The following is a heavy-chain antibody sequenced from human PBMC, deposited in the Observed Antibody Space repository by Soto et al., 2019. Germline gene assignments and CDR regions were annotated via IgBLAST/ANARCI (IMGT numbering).Heavy chain of an antibody. CDR1: GFTFNNNA. CDR2: ISGSGDIT. V-gene: IGHV3-23*01. Sequence: GGCLRLSCAASGFTFNNNAMTWVRQPPGKGLAWVSAISGSGDITFYADSVRGRFTISRDNSKSTLYLQMNSLRAEDTAVYFCANDLRAPAAKNFDYWGQGTLVAVSS. D-gene: IGHD6-25*01. J-gene: IGHJ4*02. CDR3: ANDLRAPAAKNFDY.